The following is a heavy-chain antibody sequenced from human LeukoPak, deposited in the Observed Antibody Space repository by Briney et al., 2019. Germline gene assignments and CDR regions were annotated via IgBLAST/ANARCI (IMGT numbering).Heavy chain of an antibody. CDR1: GDSMSGSKYF. V-gene: IGHV4-39*01. CDR2: IFYSGSA. J-gene: IGHJ4*02. D-gene: IGHD6-13*01. Sequence: SETLSLTCTVSGDSMSGSKYFWGWIRQPPGKGLEWIGNIFYSGSAYYNPPLKGRFTVSVDTPNNQFSLKVTSVTAADTALYFCARRGITYSTSFFDKWGQGIMVTVSS. CDR3: ARRGITYSTSFFDK.